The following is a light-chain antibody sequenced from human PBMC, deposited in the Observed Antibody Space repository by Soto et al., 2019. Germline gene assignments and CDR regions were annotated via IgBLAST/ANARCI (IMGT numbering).Light chain of an antibody. J-gene: IGKJ1*01. CDR1: QSVLYSSKNKNY. V-gene: IGKV4-1*01. CDR2: GAS. CDR3: QQYYSTPT. Sequence: DIVMTQYPDSLAVSLGERATINCKSSQSVLYSSKNKNYLAWYQQKPGQPPNLLIYGASTRESGVPDRCSGSVSATDFTLTISILQAEDVAVYYCQQYYSTPTFGQGTKVEIK.